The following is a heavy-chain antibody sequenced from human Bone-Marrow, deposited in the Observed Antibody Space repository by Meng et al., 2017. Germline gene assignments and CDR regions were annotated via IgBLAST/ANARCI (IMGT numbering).Heavy chain of an antibody. CDR3: ARVVIRGYEVLGY. CDR2: INPKSGDT. D-gene: IGHD3-10*01. CDR1: GYTFPDYW. Sequence: QVRLVQSGAEGKKPGDSVKVSCKASGYTFPDYWLHWVRRAPGQGLEWMGRINPKSGDTHYAQRFQGRVTMTGDTSISTAYMELSGLRSDDTAMYYCARVVIRGYEVLGYWGQGTLVTASS. J-gene: IGHJ4*02. V-gene: IGHV1-2*06.